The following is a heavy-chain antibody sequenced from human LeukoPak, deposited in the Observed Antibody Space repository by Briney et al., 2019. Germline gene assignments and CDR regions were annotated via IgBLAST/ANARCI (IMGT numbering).Heavy chain of an antibody. CDR3: ARTRYTYRNDFDY. CDR1: GGSISSYY. CDR2: IYTSGST. V-gene: IGHV4-4*07. D-gene: IGHD4-11*01. Sequence: ETLSRTCTVSGGSISSYYWSWIRQPAGKGLEWIGRIYTSGSTNYNPSLKSRVTMSVDTSKNQLSLKLSSVTAADTAVYYCARTRYTYRNDFDYWGQGTLVTVSS. J-gene: IGHJ4*02.